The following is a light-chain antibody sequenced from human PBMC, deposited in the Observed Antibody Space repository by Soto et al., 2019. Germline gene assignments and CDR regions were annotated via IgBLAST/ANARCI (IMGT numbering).Light chain of an antibody. V-gene: IGKV1-16*01. CDR2: ASS. CDR3: QQYESYPYT. J-gene: IGKJ2*01. Sequence: DIQMTQSPSSVSASVGDKVTITCRASQGISNSLAWFRLKPGRAPESVIFASSTLQGGIPSRFSGSGSGTHFTLTITSLQPEDSATFYCQQYESYPYTFGQGTRLEI. CDR1: QGISNS.